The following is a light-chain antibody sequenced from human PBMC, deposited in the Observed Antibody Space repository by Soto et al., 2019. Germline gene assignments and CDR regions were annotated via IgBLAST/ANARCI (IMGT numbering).Light chain of an antibody. V-gene: IGKV1-8*01. J-gene: IGKJ5*01. CDR2: AAS. CDR3: MQNTHWPIT. CDR1: QGISSY. Sequence: AIRMTQSPSSFSASTGDRVTITCRASQGISSYLAWYQQKPGKAPKLLIYAASTLQSGVPSRFSGSGSGTDFTLKISSVEADDVAVYYCMQNTHWPITFGQGTRLEI.